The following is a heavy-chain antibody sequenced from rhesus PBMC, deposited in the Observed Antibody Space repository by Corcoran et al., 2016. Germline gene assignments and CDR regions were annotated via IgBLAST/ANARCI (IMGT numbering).Heavy chain of an antibody. CDR1: GYSIRIGYG. CDR3: ARREAGTLDY. J-gene: IGHJ4*01. CDR2: IGGSSGST. Sequence: QVQLQESGPGLVKPSETLSLTCAVSGYSIRIGYGGSCIRQPPGNGLEWIGYIGGSSGSTNYNPALKSRVTISKDTSKNQFSLKLSSVTAADTAVYYCARREAGTLDYWGQGVLVTVSS. D-gene: IGHD1-1*01. V-gene: IGHV4-127*01.